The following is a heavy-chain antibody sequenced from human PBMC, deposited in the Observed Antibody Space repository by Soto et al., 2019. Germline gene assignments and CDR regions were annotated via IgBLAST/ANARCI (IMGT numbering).Heavy chain of an antibody. D-gene: IGHD5-12*01. CDR1: GFTFNTSA. CDR2: ISGKTGST. Sequence: DVLLLDSGGGLVQPGGSLRLSCAASGFTFNTSAMTWVRQAPGKGLEWVSAISGKTGSTYYGDPVKGRFTISRDNSKNTLYLQMNSLRADDTAVYFCATGYSGYDHFVYWGQGTLVTVAP. CDR3: ATGYSGYDHFVY. V-gene: IGHV3-23*01. J-gene: IGHJ4*02.